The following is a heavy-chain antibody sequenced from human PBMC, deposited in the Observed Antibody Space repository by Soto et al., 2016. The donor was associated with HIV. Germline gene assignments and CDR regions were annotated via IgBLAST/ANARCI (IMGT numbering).Heavy chain of an antibody. D-gene: IGHD3-9*01. Sequence: EVQLVESGGGLVQPGGSLRLSCAASGFTFSSYWMHWVRQAPGKGLVWVSRINSDGSRTSYADSVKGRFTISRDNAENTLYLQMNSLRAEDTAVYYCARGGEYYDILTGYWSQGTLVTVSS. CDR1: GFTFSSYW. CDR2: INSDGSRT. J-gene: IGHJ4*02. CDR3: ARGGEYYDILTGY. V-gene: IGHV3-74*01.